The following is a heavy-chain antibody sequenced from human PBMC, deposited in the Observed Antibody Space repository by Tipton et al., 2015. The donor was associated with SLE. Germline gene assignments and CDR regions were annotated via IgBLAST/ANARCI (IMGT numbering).Heavy chain of an antibody. V-gene: IGHV1-69*01. CDR2: IIPIFGTA. D-gene: IGHD6-19*01. CDR1: GGTFSSYA. CDR3: AREWGAGYSSGWYVDDASDI. Sequence: QVQLVQSGAEVKKPGSSVKVSCKASGGTFSSYAISWVRQAPGQGLERMGGIIPIFGTANYAQKFQGRVTITADESTSTAYMELSSLRSEDTAVYYCAREWGAGYSSGWYVDDASDIWGQGTMVTVSS. J-gene: IGHJ3*02.